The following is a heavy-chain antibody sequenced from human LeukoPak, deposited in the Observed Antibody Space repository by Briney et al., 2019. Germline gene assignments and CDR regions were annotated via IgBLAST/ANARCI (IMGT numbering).Heavy chain of an antibody. J-gene: IGHJ4*02. CDR3: ARVTGYMIEDYFDY. V-gene: IGHV4-59*01. Sequence: ESLSVTSTVSRGSITISNSCSIRQPPGEGLEWIGYIYYSGSTNYNPSLKSRVTISVETYKNQFSLKLSSVTAADTAVYYCARVTGYMIEDYFDYWGQGTLVT. CDR1: RGSITISN. D-gene: IGHD3-22*01. CDR2: IYYSGST.